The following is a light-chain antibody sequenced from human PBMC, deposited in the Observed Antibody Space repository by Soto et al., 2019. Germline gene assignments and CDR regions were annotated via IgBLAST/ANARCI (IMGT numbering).Light chain of an antibody. Sequence: DIQMTQSPSTLSASVGDRVTITCRASQTIRNWVAWYQQKPGKAPKFLIYKTSSLGSGGPSRFSGSGSGTEFTLTISSLQPDDFATYYCQQYATFPYTVGQGTKLEIK. V-gene: IGKV1-5*03. CDR3: QQYATFPYT. CDR2: KTS. J-gene: IGKJ2*01. CDR1: QTIRNW.